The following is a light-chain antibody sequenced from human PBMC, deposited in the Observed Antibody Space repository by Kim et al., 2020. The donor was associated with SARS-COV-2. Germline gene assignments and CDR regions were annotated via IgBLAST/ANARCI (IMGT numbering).Light chain of an antibody. J-gene: IGLJ1*01. CDR3: SSYTSSSTWV. CDR1: SSDVGGYNY. CDR2: DVS. V-gene: IGLV2-14*01. Sequence: QSALTQPASVSGSPGQSITISCTGTSSDVGGYNYVSWYQQHPGKAPKLMIYDVSKRPSGVSNRFSGSKSGNTASLTISGLQAEDEADYYCSSYTSSSTWVFGTGIKVTVL.